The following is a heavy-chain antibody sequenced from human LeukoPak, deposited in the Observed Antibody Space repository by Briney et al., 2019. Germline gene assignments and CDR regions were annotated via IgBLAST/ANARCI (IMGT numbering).Heavy chain of an antibody. Sequence: ASVEVSCKASGYTFTNYAMQWVRQAPGQRLEWMGWINAGNGNTRYSQRFQGRVTITRDTSASTVYMEVTSLRSEDTAVYYCARGIWSRTVSSYYLDYWGQGTLVTVSS. CDR1: GYTFTNYA. CDR3: ARGIWSRTVSSYYLDY. J-gene: IGHJ4*02. V-gene: IGHV1-3*01. D-gene: IGHD3-3*01. CDR2: INAGNGNT.